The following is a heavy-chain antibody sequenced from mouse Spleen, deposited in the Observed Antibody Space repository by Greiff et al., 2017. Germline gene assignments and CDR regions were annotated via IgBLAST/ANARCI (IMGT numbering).Heavy chain of an antibody. V-gene: IGHV1-63*01. J-gene: IGHJ4*01. CDR1: GYTFTNYW. CDR2: IYPGGGYT. Sequence: QVHVKQSGAELVRPGTSVKMSCKASGYTFTNYWIGWAKQRPGHGLEWIGDIYPGGGYTNYHEKFKGKATLTADKSSSTAYMQFSSLTSEDSAIYYCAREGYGSYYYAMDYWGQGTSVTVSS. D-gene: IGHD1-1*02. CDR3: AREGYGSYYYAMDY.